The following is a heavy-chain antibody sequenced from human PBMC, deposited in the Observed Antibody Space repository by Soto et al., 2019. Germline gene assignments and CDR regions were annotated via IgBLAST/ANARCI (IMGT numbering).Heavy chain of an antibody. CDR3: ARDSMIVEYYFDY. V-gene: IGHV3-33*01. CDR2: IWYDGSNK. D-gene: IGHD3-22*01. Sequence: VAVIWYDGSNKYYADSVKGRFTISRDNSKNTLYLQMNSLRAEDTAVYYCARDSMIVEYYFDYWGQGTLVTVSS. J-gene: IGHJ4*02.